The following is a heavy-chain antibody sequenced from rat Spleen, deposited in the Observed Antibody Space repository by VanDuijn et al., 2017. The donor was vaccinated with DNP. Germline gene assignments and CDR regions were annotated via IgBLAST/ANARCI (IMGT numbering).Heavy chain of an antibody. CDR1: GFTFNNNW. Sequence: EVQQVESGGDLVQPGRSLKLPCVASGFTFNNNWMTWARQGPGKGLEWVATITSTGGSTYYPDPVKGRFTISRDNAKNTLYLQMNSLRSEDTATYYCVRDIEGYWGQVVMVTVSS. J-gene: IGHJ2*01. CDR3: VRDIEGY. D-gene: IGHD1-11*01. V-gene: IGHV5-31*01. CDR2: ITSTGGST.